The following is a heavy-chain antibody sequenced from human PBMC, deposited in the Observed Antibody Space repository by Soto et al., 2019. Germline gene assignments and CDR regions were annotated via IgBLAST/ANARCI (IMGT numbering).Heavy chain of an antibody. V-gene: IGHV1-18*01. CDR3: AREMITATFFDY. CDR2: NNGFNGDT. D-gene: IGHD3-16*01. CDR1: GYTFNNYI. J-gene: IGHJ4*02. Sequence: QVQLVQSGAEVKKPGASVKVSCKASGYTFNNYIITWVRQAPGHGLEWMGWNNGFNGDTKYAQKLQGRVTMTADTSTSTAYMELRSLRSDDTGVYYCAREMITATFFDYWGQGTLVTVSS.